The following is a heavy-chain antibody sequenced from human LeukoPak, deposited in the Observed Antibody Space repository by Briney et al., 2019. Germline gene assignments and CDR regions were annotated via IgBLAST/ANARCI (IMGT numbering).Heavy chain of an antibody. CDR2: IKQDGSEK. V-gene: IGHV3-7*01. J-gene: IGHJ4*02. CDR1: GFTFSSYW. Sequence: QPGGSLRLSYAASGFTFSSYWMSWVRQAPGKGLEWVANIKQDGSEKYYVDSVKGRFTISRDNAKNSLYLQMNSLRAEDTAVYYCAREGWYYDSSGYYQRGGSFDYWGQGTLVTVSS. CDR3: AREGWYYDSSGYYQRGGSFDY. D-gene: IGHD3-22*01.